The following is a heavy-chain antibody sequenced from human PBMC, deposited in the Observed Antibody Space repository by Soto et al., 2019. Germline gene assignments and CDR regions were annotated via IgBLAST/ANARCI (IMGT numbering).Heavy chain of an antibody. V-gene: IGHV1-18*01. CDR3: ARVITGTTFYYYYGMDV. CDR1: GYTFTSYG. J-gene: IGHJ6*02. Sequence: QVQLVQSGAEVKKPGASVKVSCKASGYTFTSYGINWVRQAPGQGLEWMRWISAYNGNTNYAQKLQGRVTMTTDTSTSTAYMELRSLRSDDTAVYYCARVITGTTFYYYYGMDVWGQGTTVTVSS. D-gene: IGHD1-7*01. CDR2: ISAYNGNT.